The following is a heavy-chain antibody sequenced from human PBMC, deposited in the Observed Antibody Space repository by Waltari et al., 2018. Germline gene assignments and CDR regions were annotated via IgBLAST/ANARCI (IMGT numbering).Heavy chain of an antibody. CDR1: GFIFNHYA. J-gene: IGHJ4*02. V-gene: IGHV3-21*06. Sequence: LVESGGGLVKPGGSLSLSCSVYGFIFNHYAMIWVRQAPGQGLEWVASVSGRSSYIFYGDSVKGRFLISRDNSQNSLYLQMNRLRAGDTGVYYCARGPMVVAPTLVDNWGQGTLVTVSS. D-gene: IGHD2-21*01. CDR2: VSGRSSYI. CDR3: ARGPMVVAPTLVDN.